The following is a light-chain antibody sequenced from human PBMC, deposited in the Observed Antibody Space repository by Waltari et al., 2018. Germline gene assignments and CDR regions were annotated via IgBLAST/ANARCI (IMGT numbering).Light chain of an antibody. Sequence: DIVMTQSPLSLPVTLGQPASISCRSSQSVVVSDGNTYLNWFQQRPGQSPRRLIYKVSNRDSGFPDRFSGSGSGTDFTLKISRVEAEDVGLYYCMQGSHWPYSFGQGTKLEIK. V-gene: IGKV2-30*01. CDR2: KVS. CDR1: QSVVVSDGNTY. CDR3: MQGSHWPYS. J-gene: IGKJ2*03.